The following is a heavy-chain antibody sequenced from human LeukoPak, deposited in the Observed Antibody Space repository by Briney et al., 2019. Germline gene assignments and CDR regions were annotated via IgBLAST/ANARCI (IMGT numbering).Heavy chain of an antibody. J-gene: IGHJ4*02. CDR2: VFYIGNA. CDR1: GSSVNRDSHY. Sequence: SDTLSLTCSVSGSSVNRDSHYWSWIRQPPGKGLEWIGYVFYIGNAKYNPSLESRVTISVDTSKNQFSLNLSSVTAADTAVYYCARGPPGSGGNFIDYWGQGSLVIVSA. D-gene: IGHD4-23*01. CDR3: ARGPPGSGGNFIDY. V-gene: IGHV4-61*01.